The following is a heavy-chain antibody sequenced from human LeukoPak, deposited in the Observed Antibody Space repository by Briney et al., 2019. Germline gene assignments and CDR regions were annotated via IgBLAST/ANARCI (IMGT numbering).Heavy chain of an antibody. CDR2: IYYSGST. V-gene: IGHV4-39*07. J-gene: IGHJ4*02. D-gene: IGHD1-1*01. Sequence: SETLSLTCTVSGGSISSSSYYWGWIRQPPGKGLEWIGSIYYSGSTYYKPSLKSRVTISVDTSKNQFSLKLSSVTAADTAVYYCARGRNDGGGHTWRQGTLVTVSS. CDR1: GGSISSSSYY. CDR3: ARGRNDGGGHT.